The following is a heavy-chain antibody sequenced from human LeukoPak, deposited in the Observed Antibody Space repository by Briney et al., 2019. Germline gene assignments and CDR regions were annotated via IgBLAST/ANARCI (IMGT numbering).Heavy chain of an antibody. V-gene: IGHV3-23*01. J-gene: IGHJ4*02. CDR2: ISGSGANT. Sequence: GGSLRLSCAAPGFTFSSYAMTWVRPAPGKGLEWVSGISGSGANTYYADSVKGRFTISRDNSKNTLYLQMNSLRAEDTAAYYCTKGTYDSRGHFDYWGQGTLVSVSS. D-gene: IGHD3-22*01. CDR1: GFTFSSYA. CDR3: TKGTYDSRGHFDY.